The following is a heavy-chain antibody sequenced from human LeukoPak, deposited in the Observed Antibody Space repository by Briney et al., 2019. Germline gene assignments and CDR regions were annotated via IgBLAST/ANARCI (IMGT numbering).Heavy chain of an antibody. J-gene: IGHJ4*02. CDR2: INHSGST. D-gene: IGHD3-22*01. CDR3: ARRYYDSSGNYYFDY. V-gene: IGHV4-34*01. CDR1: GGSFSGYY. Sequence: SETLSLTCAVYGGSFSGYYWSWIRQPPGKGLEWIGEINHSGSTYYNPSLKSRVTISVDTSKNQFSLKLSSVTAADTAVYYCARRYYDSSGNYYFDYWGQGTLVTVSS.